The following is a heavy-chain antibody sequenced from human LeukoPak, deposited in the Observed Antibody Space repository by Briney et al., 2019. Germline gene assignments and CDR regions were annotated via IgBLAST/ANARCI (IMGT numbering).Heavy chain of an antibody. CDR3: ARVRGNSCDY. D-gene: IGHD6-13*01. Sequence: ASGTVSGKTSGYTLIDCYMHWVRQPPGQGLEWMGWIRGDAGDADSPRKFQGRVTMTRDMSTNTAYMELSRLRYDDTAMYFCARVRGNSCDYWGQGTLVTVSS. J-gene: IGHJ4*02. CDR1: GYTLIDCY. CDR2: IRGDAGDA. V-gene: IGHV1-2*02.